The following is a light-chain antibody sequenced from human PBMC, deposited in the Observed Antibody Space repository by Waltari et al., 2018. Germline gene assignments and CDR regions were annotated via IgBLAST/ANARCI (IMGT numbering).Light chain of an antibody. V-gene: IGKV2-28*01. CDR1: QSLLHSNGYNY. CDR2: LGS. J-gene: IGKJ4*01. Sequence: DIVMTQSPLSLPVTPGEPASISCRSSQSLLHSNGYNYLDWYLQKPGQSPQLLIYLGSNRASGVPDRFSGSGSGTDFTLKISRVEAEDVGVYYCMQALPQNGLTFGGGTKVEIK. CDR3: MQALPQNGLT.